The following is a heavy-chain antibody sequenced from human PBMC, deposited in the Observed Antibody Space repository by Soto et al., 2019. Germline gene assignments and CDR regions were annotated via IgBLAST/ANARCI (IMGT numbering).Heavy chain of an antibody. CDR1: GGTFSSYT. CDR2: IIPILGIA. CDR3: ARDVPDCSSTSCSLGS. J-gene: IGHJ5*02. V-gene: IGHV1-69*08. D-gene: IGHD2-2*01. Sequence: QVQLVQSGAEVKKPGSSVKVSCKASGGTFSSYTISWVRQAPGQGLEWMGRIIPILGIANYAQKFQGRVTITADKSTSTAYMELSRLRSEDTAVYYCARDVPDCSSTSCSLGSWGQGTLVTVSS.